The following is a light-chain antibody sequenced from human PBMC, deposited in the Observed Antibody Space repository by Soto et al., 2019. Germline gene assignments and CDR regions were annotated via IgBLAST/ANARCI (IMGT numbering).Light chain of an antibody. V-gene: IGKV3-15*01. J-gene: IGKJ5*01. CDR3: QQYNNWPPT. CDR2: GAS. CDR1: QSVSSN. Sequence: EIVMTQSPATLSVSPGERATLSCRASQSVSSNLAWYQQKPGQAPRLLIYGASTRATGIPARFSGSRSGTEFTLTISSLQSEDFAVYFCQQYNNWPPTCGQGTRLESK.